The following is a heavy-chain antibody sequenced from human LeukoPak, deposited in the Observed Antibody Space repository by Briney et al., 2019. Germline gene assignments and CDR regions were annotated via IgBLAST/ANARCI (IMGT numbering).Heavy chain of an antibody. CDR3: AKEGIYLKSSLED. J-gene: IGHJ4*02. V-gene: IGHV3-33*06. Sequence: GGSLRLSCVASGLAFSSYSMHWVRQAPGNGLEWVATIWYEERTKYYVESVKGRFTISRDNSKNTFYLQMNSLRVDDTAIYYCAKEGIYLKSSLEDWGQGTPVTVSS. D-gene: IGHD2/OR15-2a*01. CDR1: GLAFSSYS. CDR2: IWYEERTK.